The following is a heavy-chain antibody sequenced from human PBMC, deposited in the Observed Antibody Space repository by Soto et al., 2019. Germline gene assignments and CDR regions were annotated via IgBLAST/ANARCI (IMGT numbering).Heavy chain of an antibody. J-gene: IGHJ4*02. D-gene: IGHD1-7*01. CDR1: GGTFSSYA. CDR2: MNPNSGNT. CDR3: ARRTTADY. Sequence: ASVKVSCKASGGTFSSYAISWVRQAPGQGLEWMGWMNPNSGNTGYAQKFQGRVTMTRNTSISTAYMELSSLRSEDTAVYYCARRTTADYWGQGTLVTAPQ. V-gene: IGHV1-8*02.